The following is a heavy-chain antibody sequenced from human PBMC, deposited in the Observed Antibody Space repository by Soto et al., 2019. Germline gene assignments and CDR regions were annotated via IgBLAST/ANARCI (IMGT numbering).Heavy chain of an antibody. CDR1: GDSISSYY. J-gene: IGHJ4*02. D-gene: IGHD6-13*01. CDR3: ARGSAGASHY. Sequence: SETLSLTCTVSGDSISSYYWSWIRQPPGKGLEWIGYIYYSGSTNYNPSLKSRVTISVDTSKNQFSLKLSSVTAADTAVYYCARGSAGASHYWGQGTLVTVSS. CDR2: IYYSGST. V-gene: IGHV4-59*01.